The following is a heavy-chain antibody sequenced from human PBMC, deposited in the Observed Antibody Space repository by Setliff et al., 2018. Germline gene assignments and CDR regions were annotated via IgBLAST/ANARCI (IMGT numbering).Heavy chain of an antibody. CDR3: AREGVDTRSSTDYRYYMDV. Sequence: ASVKVSCKASGYTFTGYYIHWVRQAPGQGLEWMGWINPHSGGTNFPQTFQGRVTMTRDTSINTAYMELSRLRTEDTAVYYCAREGVDTRSSTDYRYYMDVWGKGTTVTVSS. CDR2: INPHSGGT. V-gene: IGHV1-2*02. D-gene: IGHD5-18*01. CDR1: GYTFTGYY. J-gene: IGHJ6*03.